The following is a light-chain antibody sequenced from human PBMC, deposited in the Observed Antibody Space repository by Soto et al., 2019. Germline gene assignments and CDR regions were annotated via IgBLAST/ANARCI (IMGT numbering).Light chain of an antibody. CDR3: QQYSGYSRT. CDR2: EAS. CDR1: QSLNRW. J-gene: IGKJ1*01. Sequence: DIQMTQSPSSLSASVGDRVTITCRASQSLNRWLAWYQQKPGKAPKLLIYEASSSESGVPSRFSGRGSGTEFTLTISILQPDDFATYYCQQYSGYSRTFGQGTKVEIK. V-gene: IGKV1-5*03.